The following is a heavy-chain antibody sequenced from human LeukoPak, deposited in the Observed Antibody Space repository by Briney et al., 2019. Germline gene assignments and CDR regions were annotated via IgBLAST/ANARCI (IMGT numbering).Heavy chain of an antibody. Sequence: GGSLRLSCAASGFTFSSYSMNWVRQAPGKGLEWVSSISSSSSYIYYADSVKGRFTISRDNAKNSLYLQMNSLRAEDTAVYYCAGNYDILTGYFYYYYGMDVWGQGTTVTVSS. V-gene: IGHV3-21*01. J-gene: IGHJ6*02. D-gene: IGHD3-9*01. CDR1: GFTFSSYS. CDR3: AGNYDILTGYFYYYYGMDV. CDR2: ISSSSSYI.